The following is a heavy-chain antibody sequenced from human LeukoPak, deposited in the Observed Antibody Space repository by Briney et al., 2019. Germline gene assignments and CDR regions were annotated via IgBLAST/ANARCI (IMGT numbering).Heavy chain of an antibody. J-gene: IGHJ4*02. Sequence: PSETLSLTCAVYDVSFSGYYWRWLRQPPGKGGEWSGEINHSGSNNYNPSLKSRVTISLDTSKSQFSLKVRYVTAADTAVYYCARGLNDSWTGENYWGQGTLVTVSS. D-gene: IGHD3-3*01. CDR2: INHSGSN. CDR1: DVSFSGYY. CDR3: ARGLNDSWTGENY. V-gene: IGHV4-34*01.